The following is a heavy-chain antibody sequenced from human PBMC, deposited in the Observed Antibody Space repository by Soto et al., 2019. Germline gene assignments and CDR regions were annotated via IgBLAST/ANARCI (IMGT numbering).Heavy chain of an antibody. CDR2: ISHRGST. J-gene: IGHJ4*02. CDR3: ARARGSDSSSWYKQFDY. V-gene: IGHV4-30-2*01. CDR1: CGSISSGGYS. D-gene: IGHD6-13*01. Sequence: SERLALTCAVCCGSISSGGYSGSWIRQPPGMGLEWVGYISHRGSTSYNPSLKSRVTISVDMSKNQFSLKLTSVTAADAAVYYCARARGSDSSSWYKQFDYWGQGALVTVSS.